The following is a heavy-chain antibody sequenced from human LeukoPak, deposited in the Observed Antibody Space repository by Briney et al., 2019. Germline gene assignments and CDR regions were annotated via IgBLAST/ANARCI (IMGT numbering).Heavy chain of an antibody. Sequence: SETLSLTCTVSGGSISSYYWSWIRQPPGKGLEWIGYIYYSGSTKYNPSLKSRVTISVDMSKNRFSLKLSSVTAADTAVYYCARRGIAAAGYDYWGQGTLVTASS. CDR2: IYYSGST. V-gene: IGHV4-59*08. CDR3: ARRGIAAAGYDY. J-gene: IGHJ4*02. D-gene: IGHD6-13*01. CDR1: GGSISSYY.